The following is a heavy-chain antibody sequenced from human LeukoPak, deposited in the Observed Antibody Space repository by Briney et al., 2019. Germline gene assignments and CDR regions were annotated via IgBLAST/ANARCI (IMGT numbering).Heavy chain of an antibody. CDR3: ARDLSTPLGGYYMSGFDY. V-gene: IGHV3-30*03. Sequence: PGRSLRLSCAASGFTFSSYGMHWVRQAPGKGLEWVAVISYDGSNKYYADSVKGRFTISRDNSKNSLYLQMNSLRAEDTAVYYCARDLSTPLGGYYMSGFDYWGQGTLVTVSS. CDR1: GFTFSSYG. J-gene: IGHJ4*02. CDR2: ISYDGSNK. D-gene: IGHD3-3*01.